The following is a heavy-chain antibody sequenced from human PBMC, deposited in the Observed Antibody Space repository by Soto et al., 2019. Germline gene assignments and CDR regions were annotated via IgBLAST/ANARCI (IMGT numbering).Heavy chain of an antibody. CDR3: ARWPPTTVTSLGYGMDV. Sequence: SVKVSCKASGGAFSSYAISWVRQAPGQGLEWMGGIIPILGTANYAQKLQGRVTITADESTSTAHMELGSLRSEDTAVYYCARWPPTTVTSLGYGMDVWGQGNTVTVSS. CDR1: GGAFSSYA. CDR2: IIPILGTA. D-gene: IGHD4-4*01. V-gene: IGHV1-69*13. J-gene: IGHJ6*02.